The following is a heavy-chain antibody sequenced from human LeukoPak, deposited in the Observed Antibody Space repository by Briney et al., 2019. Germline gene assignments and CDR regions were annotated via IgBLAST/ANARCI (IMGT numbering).Heavy chain of an antibody. Sequence: SETLSLTCTVSGGSISSYYWSWIRQPAGKGLEWIGRIYTSGSTNYNPSLKSRVTMSVDTSKNQFSLKLSSVTAADTAVYYCARDQAARPIVGAPRYFDYWGQGTLVTVSS. CDR1: GGSISSYY. V-gene: IGHV4-4*07. CDR3: ARDQAARPIVGAPRYFDY. J-gene: IGHJ4*02. D-gene: IGHD1-26*01. CDR2: IYTSGST.